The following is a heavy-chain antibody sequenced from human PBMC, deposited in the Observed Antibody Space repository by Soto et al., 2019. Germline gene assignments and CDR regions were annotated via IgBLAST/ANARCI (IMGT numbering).Heavy chain of an antibody. Sequence: QVQLVQSGAEVKKPGSSVKVSCKASGGTFSSYAISWVRQAPGQGLEWMGGIIPIFGTANYAQKFQGRVTITADESTSTAYMELSSLRSEDTAVYYCARGWGATSGYDSGYWDWFDPWGQGTLVTVSS. D-gene: IGHD5-12*01. CDR3: ARGWGATSGYDSGYWDWFDP. CDR1: GGTFSSYA. CDR2: IIPIFGTA. J-gene: IGHJ5*02. V-gene: IGHV1-69*01.